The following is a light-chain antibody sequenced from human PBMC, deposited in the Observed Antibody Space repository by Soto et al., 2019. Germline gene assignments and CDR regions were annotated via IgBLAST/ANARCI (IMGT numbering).Light chain of an antibody. CDR2: DAS. J-gene: IGKJ4*01. CDR3: KQYDNLQT. CDR1: ESLSSW. Sequence: DIQMTQSPSTLSASVGDRVTITCRASESLSSWLAWYQQKPGKAPNLLIYDASNLETGVPSRFSGNGSGTDFTFTINSLQTEDFETYYCKQYDNLQTFGGGTKV. V-gene: IGKV1-5*01.